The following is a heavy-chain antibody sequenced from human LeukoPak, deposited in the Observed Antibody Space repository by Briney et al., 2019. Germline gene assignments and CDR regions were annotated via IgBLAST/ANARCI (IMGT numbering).Heavy chain of an antibody. V-gene: IGHV3-49*04. J-gene: IGHJ4*02. Sequence: GGSLRLPCTASGFTFGDYAMTWVRQAPGKGLEWVGFIRSKVYGGTPEYAASVKGRFTISRDDSKGIVYLQMNSLKTEDTAVYYCTRDQTPYYWGQGTLVTVSS. CDR3: TRDQTPYY. CDR1: GFTFGDYA. CDR2: IRSKVYGGTP.